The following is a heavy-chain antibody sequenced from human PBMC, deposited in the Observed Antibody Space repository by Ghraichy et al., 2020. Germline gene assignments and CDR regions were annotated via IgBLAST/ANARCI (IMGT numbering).Heavy chain of an antibody. CDR2: IWGNSDTK. D-gene: IGHD3/OR15-3a*01. Sequence: GSLRLSCGASAFTFSDYYMGWIRQAPGKGLEWVSYIWGNSDTKTYADSVMGRFTISRDNAKNSLYLQIHSLKDEDTAVYHCVRDRDYAFDMWGQGTMVIVSS. CDR1: AFTFSDYY. J-gene: IGHJ3*02. CDR3: VRDRDYAFDM. V-gene: IGHV3-11*06.